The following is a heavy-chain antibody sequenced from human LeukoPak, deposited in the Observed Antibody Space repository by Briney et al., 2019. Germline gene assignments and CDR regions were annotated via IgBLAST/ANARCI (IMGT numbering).Heavy chain of an antibody. CDR3: ARVPRDGYPHGAFDY. Sequence: GGSLRLSCSASGFTFSSYGMHWVRQAPGKGLEYVSAISSNGGSTYYADSVKGRFTISRDNSKNTLDLQMSSLRAEDTAVYYCARVPRDGYPHGAFDYWGQGTLVTVSS. J-gene: IGHJ4*02. CDR2: ISSNGGST. V-gene: IGHV3-64D*06. D-gene: IGHD5-24*01. CDR1: GFTFSSYG.